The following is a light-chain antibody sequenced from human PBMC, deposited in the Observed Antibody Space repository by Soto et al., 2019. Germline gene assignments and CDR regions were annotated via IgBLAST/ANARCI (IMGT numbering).Light chain of an antibody. CDR3: QQLNSYTYT. CDR2: AAS. J-gene: IGKJ2*01. Sequence: DIQLTQSPSFLSVSVGDRVTVTCRASQGTNRYLAWYQQKPGKAPKLLIYAASTLQSGVPSRFSGSGSGTDFTLTISSLQPEDFATYYCQQLNSYTYTFGQGTKLEIK. CDR1: QGTNRY. V-gene: IGKV1-9*01.